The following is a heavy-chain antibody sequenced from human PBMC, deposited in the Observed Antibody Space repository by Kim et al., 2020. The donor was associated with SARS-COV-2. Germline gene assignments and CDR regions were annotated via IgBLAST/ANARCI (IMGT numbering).Heavy chain of an antibody. CDR3: ARISYYASRGYYGTYYYYGMDV. CDR2: IKQDGSEK. J-gene: IGHJ6*02. D-gene: IGHD3-22*01. CDR1: GFTFSSDW. V-gene: IGHV3-7*03. Sequence: GGSLRLSCAASGFTFSSDWMSRVRQAPGKGLEWVANIKQDGSEKYYVDSVKGRFTITRDNAKNSLYLQMNSLRAEDTAVYYCARISYYASRGYYGTYYYYGMDVWGQGTTVTVSS.